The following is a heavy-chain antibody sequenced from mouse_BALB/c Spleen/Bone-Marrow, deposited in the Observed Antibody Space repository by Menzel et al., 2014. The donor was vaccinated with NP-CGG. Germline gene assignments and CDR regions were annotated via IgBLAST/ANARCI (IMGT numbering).Heavy chain of an antibody. J-gene: IGHJ1*01. CDR3: AITPRYWYFDV. V-gene: IGHV1-18*01. CDR1: GYTFTEYT. Sequence: EVKLVESGPELVKPGASVKISCKTSGYTFTEYTMHWVKQSHGKSLEWIRGINPNNGGTSYNQKFKGNATLTVDKSSSTAYMELRSLTSEDSAVYYCAITPRYWYFDVWGAGTTVTVSS. CDR2: INPNNGGT.